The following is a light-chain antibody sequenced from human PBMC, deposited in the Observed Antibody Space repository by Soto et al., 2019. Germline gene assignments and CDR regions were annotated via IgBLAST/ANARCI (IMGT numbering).Light chain of an antibody. V-gene: IGKV1-27*01. CDR2: TST. CDR1: HDIRNH. Sequence: DIQMTQSPSSLSASVGDRVTITCRASHDIRNHLSWYQQKPGKVPKLLIHTSTTLQSGVPSRFSGRGSGTDFNLTISSLQPEDVATYYCQKHDTAPLTFGGGTKVEIK. CDR3: QKHDTAPLT. J-gene: IGKJ4*01.